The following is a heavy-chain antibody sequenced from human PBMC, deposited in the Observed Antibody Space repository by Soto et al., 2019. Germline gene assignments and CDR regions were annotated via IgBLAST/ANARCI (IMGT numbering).Heavy chain of an antibody. CDR3: ARGDASSGWYMDYYYGMDV. V-gene: IGHV1-69*01. D-gene: IGHD6-19*01. J-gene: IGHJ6*02. CDR2: IIPIFGTA. Sequence: QVQLVQSGAEVKKPGSSVKVSCKASGGTFSSYAISWVRQAPGQGLEWMGGIIPIFGTANYAQKFQGRVTITADESTSTADMELSSLRSEDTAVYYCARGDASSGWYMDYYYGMDVWGQGTTVTVSS. CDR1: GGTFSSYA.